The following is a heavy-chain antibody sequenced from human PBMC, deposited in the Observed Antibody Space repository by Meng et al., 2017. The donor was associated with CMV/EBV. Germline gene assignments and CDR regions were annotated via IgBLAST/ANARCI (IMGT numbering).Heavy chain of an antibody. V-gene: IGHV3-23*01. D-gene: IGHD6-6*01. J-gene: IGHJ4*02. CDR3: AKRPFSYSSSPY. CDR2: ISGSGGST. Sequence: GESLKISCAASGFTFSSYAMSWVRQAPGKGLEWVSAISGSGGSTYYAGSVKGRFTISRDNSKNTLYLQMNSLRAEDTAVYYCAKRPFSYSSSPYWGQGTLVTVSS. CDR1: GFTFSSYA.